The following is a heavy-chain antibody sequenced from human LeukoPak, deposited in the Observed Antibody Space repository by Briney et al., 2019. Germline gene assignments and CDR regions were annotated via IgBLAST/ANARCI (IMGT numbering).Heavy chain of an antibody. D-gene: IGHD3-3*01. CDR2: INHSRST. Sequence: SETLSLTCAVYGGSFSGYYWSWIRQPPGKGLEWIGEINHSRSTNYNPSLKSRVTISVDTSKNQFSLKLSSVTAADTAVYYCARDITIFGVVQSPRGNMDVWGKGTTVTVSS. V-gene: IGHV4-34*01. CDR3: ARDITIFGVVQSPRGNMDV. CDR1: GGSFSGYY. J-gene: IGHJ6*03.